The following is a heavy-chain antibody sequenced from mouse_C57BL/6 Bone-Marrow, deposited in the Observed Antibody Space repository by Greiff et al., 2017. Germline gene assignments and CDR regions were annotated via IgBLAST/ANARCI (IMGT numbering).Heavy chain of an antibody. CDR1: GYTFTDYY. Sequence: QVQLQQSGPELVKPGASVKISCKASGYTFTDYYINWVKQRPGQGLEWIGWIFPGSGSTYYNEKFKGKATLTVDKSSSTAYMLLSSLTSEDSAVYFCAGITTVVAGNDYWGQGTTLTVSS. CDR3: AGITTVVAGNDY. D-gene: IGHD1-1*01. J-gene: IGHJ2*01. V-gene: IGHV1-75*01. CDR2: IFPGSGST.